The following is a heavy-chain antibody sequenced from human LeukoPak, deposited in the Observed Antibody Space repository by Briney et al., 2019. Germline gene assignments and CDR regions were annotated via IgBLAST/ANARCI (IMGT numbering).Heavy chain of an antibody. V-gene: IGHV1-18*04. Sequence: GASVKVSCKASGYTFTGYYMHWVRQAPGQGLEWMGWISGYNGNTKYVRKLQGRVTMTTDTSTSTAYMELRSLRSDDTAVYYCARDLPDVFVHRRGYSGYDSFDYWGQGTLVTVSS. D-gene: IGHD5-12*01. CDR2: ISGYNGNT. J-gene: IGHJ4*02. CDR1: GYTFTGYY. CDR3: ARDLPDVFVHRRGYSGYDSFDY.